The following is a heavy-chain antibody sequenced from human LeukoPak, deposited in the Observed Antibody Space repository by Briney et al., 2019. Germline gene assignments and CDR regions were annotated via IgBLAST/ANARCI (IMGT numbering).Heavy chain of an antibody. J-gene: IGHJ6*02. CDR3: ARFPVGGGYCSSTSCHSPV. D-gene: IGHD2-2*01. CDR1: GGSISSYY. V-gene: IGHV4-59*12. Sequence: SETLSLTCTVSGGSISSYYWSWIRQPPGKGLEWIGYIYYSGSTNYNPSLKSRVTISVDTSKNQFSLKLSSVTAADTAVYYCARFPVGGGYCSSTSCHSPVWGQGTTVTVSS. CDR2: IYYSGST.